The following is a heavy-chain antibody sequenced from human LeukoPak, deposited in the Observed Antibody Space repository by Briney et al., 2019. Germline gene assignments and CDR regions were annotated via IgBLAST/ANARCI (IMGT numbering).Heavy chain of an antibody. D-gene: IGHD2-2*01. V-gene: IGHV5-51*01. CDR1: GYSFTSYW. Sequence: GESLKTSCQASGYSFTSYWIGWVRQMPGKGLEWMGTIYPGDSDATYSPSFQGLVTISVDKSISTAYLQWSSLKASDTAMYFCAGRDIVVVPAAKSFAFDLWGQGTMVIVSS. CDR2: IYPGDSDA. J-gene: IGHJ3*01. CDR3: AGRDIVVVPAAKSFAFDL.